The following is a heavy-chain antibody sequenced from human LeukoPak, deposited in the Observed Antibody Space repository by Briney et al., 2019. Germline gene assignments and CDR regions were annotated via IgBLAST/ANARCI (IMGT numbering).Heavy chain of an antibody. D-gene: IGHD6-19*01. CDR1: GGSFSGYY. J-gene: IGHJ4*02. Sequence: SETLSLTCAVYGGSFSGYYWSWIRQPPGKGLEWIGEINHSGSTNYNPSLKSRVTISVDTSKNQFSPKLSSVTAADTAVYYCARGEDSSGWFVYWGQGTLVTVSS. CDR2: INHSGST. V-gene: IGHV4-34*01. CDR3: ARGEDSSGWFVY.